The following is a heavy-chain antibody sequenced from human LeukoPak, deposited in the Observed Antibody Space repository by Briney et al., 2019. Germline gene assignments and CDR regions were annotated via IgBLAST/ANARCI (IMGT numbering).Heavy chain of an antibody. D-gene: IGHD2-15*01. V-gene: IGHV4-34*01. CDR3: ARGKGTQGYCSGGSCYSYYYYGMDV. J-gene: IGHJ6*02. Sequence: SETLSLTCAVYGGSLSGYYWSWIRQPPGKGLEWIGEINHSGSTNYNPSLKSRVTISVDTSKNQFSLKLSSVTAADTAVYYCARGKGTQGYCSGGSCYSYYYYGMDVWGQGTTVTVSS. CDR1: GGSLSGYY. CDR2: INHSGST.